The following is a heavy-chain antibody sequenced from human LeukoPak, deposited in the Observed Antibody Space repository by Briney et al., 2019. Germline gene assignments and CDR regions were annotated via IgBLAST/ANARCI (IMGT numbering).Heavy chain of an antibody. CDR3: AKAAGDLPDDY. D-gene: IGHD3-10*01. Sequence: GGSLRLSCAASGFTFSSYGMHWVRQAPGKGLEWVAVIWYDGSNKYYADSVKGRFTISRDNSKNTLYLQMNSLRAEDTAVYYCAKAAGDLPDDYWGQGTLVTVSS. V-gene: IGHV3-33*06. CDR1: GFTFSSYG. CDR2: IWYDGSNK. J-gene: IGHJ4*02.